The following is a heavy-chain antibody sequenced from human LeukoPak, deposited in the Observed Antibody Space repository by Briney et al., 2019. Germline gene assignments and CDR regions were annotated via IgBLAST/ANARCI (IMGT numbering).Heavy chain of an antibody. D-gene: IGHD1-26*01. CDR1: GGSISSGSYY. Sequence: SQTLSLTCTVSGGSISSGSYYWSWIQQPAGEGLEWIGRIYTSGSTNYNPSLKSRVTISVDTSKNQFSLKLSSVTAADTAVYYCARAVGATIDYWGQGTLVTVSS. J-gene: IGHJ4*02. V-gene: IGHV4-61*02. CDR2: IYTSGST. CDR3: ARAVGATIDY.